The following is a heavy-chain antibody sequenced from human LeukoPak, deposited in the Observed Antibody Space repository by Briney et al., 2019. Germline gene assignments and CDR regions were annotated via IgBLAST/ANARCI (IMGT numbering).Heavy chain of an antibody. CDR1: GFTFSSYS. J-gene: IGHJ4*02. CDR3: AVLDYDSSGYYDY. CDR2: ISSSSSYI. Sequence: GGSLRLSCAASGFTFSSYSMNWVRQAPGKGLEWVSSISSSSSYIYYADSVKGRFTISRDNAKNSLYLQMNGLRAEDTTVYYCAVLDYDSSGYYDYWGQGTLVTVSS. V-gene: IGHV3-21*01. D-gene: IGHD3-22*01.